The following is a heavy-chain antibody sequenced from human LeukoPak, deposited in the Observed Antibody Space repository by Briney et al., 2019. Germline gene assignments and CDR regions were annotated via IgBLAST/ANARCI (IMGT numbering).Heavy chain of an antibody. V-gene: IGHV4-4*07. Sequence: SETLSLTCTVSGDSLTSYYWSWSRQPPGKGLEWIGRIYTSGSTSYDPSLKSRVTMSVDTSKNQFSRKVSSVTAADTAVYYCARDPSINGYYFDYWGQGTLVTVSS. J-gene: IGHJ4*02. D-gene: IGHD3-10*01. CDR3: ARDPSINGYYFDY. CDR1: GDSLTSYY. CDR2: IYTSGST.